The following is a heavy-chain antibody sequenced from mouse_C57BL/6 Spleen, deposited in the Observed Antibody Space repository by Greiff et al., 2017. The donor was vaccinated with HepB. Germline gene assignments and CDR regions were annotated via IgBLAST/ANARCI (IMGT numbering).Heavy chain of an antibody. CDR2: INPSSGYT. Sequence: VQLQQSGAELAKPGASVKLSCKASGYTFTSYWMHWVKQRPGQGLEWIGYINPSSGYTKYNQKFKDKATLTVDKSSSTAYMQLSSLTSEDSAVYYCARNGPLNYYGSSSYYFDYWGQGTTLTVSS. V-gene: IGHV1-7*01. J-gene: IGHJ2*01. D-gene: IGHD1-1*01. CDR3: ARNGPLNYYGSSSYYFDY. CDR1: GYTFTSYW.